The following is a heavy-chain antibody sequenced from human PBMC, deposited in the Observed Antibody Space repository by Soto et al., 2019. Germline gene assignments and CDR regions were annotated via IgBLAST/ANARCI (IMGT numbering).Heavy chain of an antibody. V-gene: IGHV4-39*01. CDR3: ARLPHHMARECYFDI. Sequence: SETLSLTCTVSGGSVRSSTYYWGWIRQAPGKGLEWIASIYYSGRTHNNPALKSRVTMSVDTYTSQVSLKLTSVTAADTALYYCARLPHHMARECYFDIWGPGTLVTVSS. J-gene: IGHJ4*02. D-gene: IGHD3-10*01. CDR2: IYYSGRT. CDR1: GGSVRSSTYY.